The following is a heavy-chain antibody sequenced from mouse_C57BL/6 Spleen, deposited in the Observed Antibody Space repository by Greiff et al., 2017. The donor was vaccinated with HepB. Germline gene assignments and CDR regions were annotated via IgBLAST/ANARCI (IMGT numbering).Heavy chain of an antibody. J-gene: IGHJ2*01. Sequence: EVKVEESGGGLVQPGGSMKLSCAASGFTFSDAWMDWVRQSPEKGLEWVAEIRNKANNHATYYAESVKGRFTISRDDSKSSVYLQMNSLRAEDTGIYYCTTLDSSGLFDYWGQGTTLTVSS. CDR2: IRNKANNHAT. D-gene: IGHD3-2*02. CDR1: GFTFSDAW. CDR3: TTLDSSGLFDY. V-gene: IGHV6-6*01.